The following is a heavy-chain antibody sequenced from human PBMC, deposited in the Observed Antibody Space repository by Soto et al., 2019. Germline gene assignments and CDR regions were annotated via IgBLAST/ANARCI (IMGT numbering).Heavy chain of an antibody. D-gene: IGHD4-17*01. V-gene: IGHV2-5*02. J-gene: IGHJ4*02. Sequence: QITLKESGPTLVKPTQTLTLTCTFSGFSLSTSGVGVGWIRQPPGKALEWLALIYWDDDKRYSPSLKSRLTITKDTAKHQVVLTMTNMDPVDTATYYCAHRPNYGVPLGYWGQGTLVTVSS. CDR3: AHRPNYGVPLGY. CDR2: IYWDDDK. CDR1: GFSLSTSGVG.